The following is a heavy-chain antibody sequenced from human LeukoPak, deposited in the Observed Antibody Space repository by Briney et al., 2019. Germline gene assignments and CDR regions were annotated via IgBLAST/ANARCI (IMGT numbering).Heavy chain of an antibody. D-gene: IGHD3-22*01. V-gene: IGHV1-3*04. CDR2: INTGNGNT. CDR3: ARVPLSDASGHYYPH. Sequence: GASVKVSCTTSGYTFTNYGMHWVRQAPRQSPEWMGWINTGNGNTKSSQKFQDRVTLTRDTSASTAYMELNSLGSEDTAVYYCARVPLSDASGHYYPHWGQGTLVTVSS. CDR1: GYTFTNYG. J-gene: IGHJ1*01.